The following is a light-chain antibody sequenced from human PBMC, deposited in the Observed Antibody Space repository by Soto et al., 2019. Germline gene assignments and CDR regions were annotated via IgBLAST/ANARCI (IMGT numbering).Light chain of an antibody. V-gene: IGKV1-5*01. CDR3: QHYNSYTWT. J-gene: IGKJ1*01. CDR1: QTISSW. CDR2: DAS. Sequence: DIKRTQSPSASFGSVGDRVTNTCRASQTISSWLAWYQQKPGKAPKLLIYDASSLESGVPSRFSGSGSGTEFTLTISSLQPDDFATYYCQHYNSYTWTFGQGTKVDI.